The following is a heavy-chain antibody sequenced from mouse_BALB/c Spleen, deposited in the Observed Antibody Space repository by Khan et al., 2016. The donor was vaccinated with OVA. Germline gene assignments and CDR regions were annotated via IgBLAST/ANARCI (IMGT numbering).Heavy chain of an antibody. V-gene: IGHV3-8*02. Sequence: EVQLQESGPSLVKPSQTLSLTCSVTGDSITSGYWSWIRKFPGNKLEYMGYMIYTGYTYYNPSLKSRISITRHTSTNQYYLQLNSVNTEDTATYYCARSTSRYAFAYWGQGTLVTVSA. D-gene: IGHD2-14*01. CDR3: ARSTSRYAFAY. J-gene: IGHJ3*01. CDR1: GDSITSGY. CDR2: MIYTGYT.